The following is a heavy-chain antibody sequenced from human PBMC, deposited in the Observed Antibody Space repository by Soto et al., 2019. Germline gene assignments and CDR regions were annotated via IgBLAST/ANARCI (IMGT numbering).Heavy chain of an antibody. CDR1: GGSISSYY. J-gene: IGHJ4*02. D-gene: IGHD6-13*01. CDR3: ARAYSSSWYVY. Sequence: SETLSLTCTVSGGSISSYYWIWIRQPPGKGLEWIGYIYYSGSTNYNPSLKSRVTISVDTSKNQFSLKLSSVTAADTAVYYCARAYSSSWYVYWGQGTLVTVSS. CDR2: IYYSGST. V-gene: IGHV4-59*01.